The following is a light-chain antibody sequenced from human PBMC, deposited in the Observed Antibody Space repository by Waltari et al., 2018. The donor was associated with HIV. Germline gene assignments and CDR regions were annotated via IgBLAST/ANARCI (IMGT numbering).Light chain of an antibody. V-gene: IGLV1-44*01. J-gene: IGLJ1*01. Sequence: QSVLTQPPSASGTPGQRVIISCSGSSSNIGVNTVHWYQQLPGTAPKLPIYIVNQRPSGVPERFSGSKSGTSASLAISGLQSEDEADYYCSAWDDSLNGFVFGTGTKVTVL. CDR1: SSNIGVNT. CDR2: IVN. CDR3: SAWDDSLNGFV.